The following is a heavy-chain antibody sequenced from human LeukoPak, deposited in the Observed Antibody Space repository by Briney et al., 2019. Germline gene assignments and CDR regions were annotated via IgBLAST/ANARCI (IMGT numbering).Heavy chain of an antibody. CDR1: GGSISSDH. D-gene: IGHD4-17*01. CDR3: ARVPISTTARGYFDY. V-gene: IGHV4-59*01. Sequence: SETLSLTCSVSGGSISSDHWNWIRQTPGKGLEWIGCIYYSGRTYYNPSLKSRVTISVDMSKSQFSLRLTSVTAADTAVYYCARVPISTTARGYFDYWGQGTLVTVSS. CDR2: IYYSGRT. J-gene: IGHJ4*02.